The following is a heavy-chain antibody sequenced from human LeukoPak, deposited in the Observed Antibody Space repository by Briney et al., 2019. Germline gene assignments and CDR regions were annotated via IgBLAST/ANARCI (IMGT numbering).Heavy chain of an antibody. CDR2: INHSGST. J-gene: IGHJ4*02. Sequence: SETLSLTCAVYGGSFSGYYWSWIRQPPGKGLEWIGEINHSGSTNYNPSLKSRVTISVDTSKNQFSLKLSSVTAADTAVYYCARDSGYDIDHWGQGTLVTVSS. CDR3: ARDSGYDIDH. CDR1: GGSFSGYY. V-gene: IGHV4-34*01. D-gene: IGHD5-12*01.